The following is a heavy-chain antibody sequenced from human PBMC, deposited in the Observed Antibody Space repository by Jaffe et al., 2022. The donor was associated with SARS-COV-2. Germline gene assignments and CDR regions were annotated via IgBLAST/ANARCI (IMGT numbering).Heavy chain of an antibody. D-gene: IGHD2-21*01. CDR1: GFNFTRFE. Sequence: EVQLVESGGGLAQPGGSLRLSCVASGFNFTRFEMNWVRQTPEKGLEWLSYIDGPANVINYAASVKGRFTISRDNARKSLYLQMNSLRGEDTAVYYCVAGGLRYFDYWGQGTLITVSS. V-gene: IGHV3-48*03. J-gene: IGHJ4*02. CDR2: IDGPANVI. CDR3: VAGGLRYFDY.